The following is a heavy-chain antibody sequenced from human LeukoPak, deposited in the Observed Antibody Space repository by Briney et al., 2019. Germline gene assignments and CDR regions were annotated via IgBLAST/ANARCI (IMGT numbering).Heavy chain of an antibody. J-gene: IGHJ4*02. CDR2: MNPNRGNT. D-gene: IGHD3-22*01. V-gene: IGHV1-8*01. Sequence: GASVKVSCKASGYTFTSYDINWVRQATGQGLEWMGWMNPNRGNTGYAQKFQGRVTMTRNTSISTAYMELSSLRSEDTAVYYCASSTYYYDSSGYKNREFDYWGQGTLVTVSS. CDR3: ASSTYYYDSSGYKNREFDY. CDR1: GYTFTSYD.